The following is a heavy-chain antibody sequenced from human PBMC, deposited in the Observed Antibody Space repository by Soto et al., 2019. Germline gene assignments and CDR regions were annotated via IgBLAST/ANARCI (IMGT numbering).Heavy chain of an antibody. CDR3: ARSATNYGENDY. CDR2: INSDGSST. D-gene: IGHD4-17*01. V-gene: IGHV3-74*01. J-gene: IGHJ4*02. CDR1: GFTFSSYW. Sequence: HPGGSLRLSCAASGFTFSSYWMHWVRQAPGKGLVWVSRINSDGSSTSYADSVKGRFTISRDNAKNTLYLQMNSLRAEDTAVYYCARSATNYGENDYWGQGTLVTVSS.